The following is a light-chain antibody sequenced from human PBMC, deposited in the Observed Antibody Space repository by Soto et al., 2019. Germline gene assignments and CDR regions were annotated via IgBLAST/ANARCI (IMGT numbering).Light chain of an antibody. Sequence: DIQMTQSPSTLSASVGDRVTIACRASQSISSWLAWYQQKPGKAPKLLIYDASNLQSGVPSRFSGSGSGTDFTLTISNLQPEDFATYYCQQSFTTWTFGQGTKVDI. CDR2: DAS. CDR1: QSISSW. J-gene: IGKJ1*01. V-gene: IGKV1-5*01. CDR3: QQSFTTWT.